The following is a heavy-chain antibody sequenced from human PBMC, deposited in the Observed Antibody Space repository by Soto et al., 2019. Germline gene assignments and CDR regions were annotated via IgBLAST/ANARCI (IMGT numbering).Heavy chain of an antibody. D-gene: IGHD4-4*01. CDR1: GGSISSYY. J-gene: IGHJ4*02. CDR2: IDTSGAT. Sequence: PSETLSLTCIVSGGSISSYYWTWIRQPAGKGLEWIGRIDTSGATDYNPSLKSRVTMSLDTSKNHFDLTLSSVTAADTDVYYCERDSLSPQYSNYAGLSYWGLGTLVTVSS. V-gene: IGHV4-4*07. CDR3: ERDSLSPQYSNYAGLSY.